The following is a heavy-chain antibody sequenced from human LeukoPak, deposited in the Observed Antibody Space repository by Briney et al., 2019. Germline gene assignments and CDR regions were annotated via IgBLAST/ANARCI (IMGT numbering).Heavy chain of an antibody. J-gene: IGHJ4*02. CDR3: ASVLLWFGEFFAFDY. CDR2: FYYSGST. CDR1: GGSFSGYY. D-gene: IGHD3-10*01. Sequence: SETLSLTCAVYGGSFSGYYWGWIRQPPGKGLEWIGSFYYSGSTYYNPSLKSRVTMSVDTSKNQFSLKLSSVTAADTAVYYCASVLLWFGEFFAFDYWGQGTLVTVSS. V-gene: IGHV4-39*01.